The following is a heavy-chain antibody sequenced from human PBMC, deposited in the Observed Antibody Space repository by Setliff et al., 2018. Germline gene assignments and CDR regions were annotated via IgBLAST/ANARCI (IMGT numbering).Heavy chain of an antibody. CDR3: ARVSEYSNYRDF. Sequence: PGGSLRLSCTASGFVFNSYAMHWVRQVPGKGLEFVASITSDGGSSCYANPVKGRFVISRDNSKNTLSLHMDSLRADDMALYYCARVSEYSNYRDFWGQGSLVTVSS. V-gene: IGHV3-64*01. J-gene: IGHJ4*02. D-gene: IGHD6-6*01. CDR1: GFVFNSYA. CDR2: ITSDGGSS.